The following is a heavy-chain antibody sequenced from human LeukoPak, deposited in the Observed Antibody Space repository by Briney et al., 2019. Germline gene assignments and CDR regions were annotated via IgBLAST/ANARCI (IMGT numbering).Heavy chain of an antibody. J-gene: IGHJ6*02. V-gene: IGHV4-4*07. CDR3: ARDNGYYDSSGYYAPYYYYGTDV. Sequence: SETLSLTCTVSGGSISSYYWSWIRQPPGKRLEWIGRIYTSGSTNYNPSLKSRVTMSVDTSKNQFSLKLSSVTAADTAVYYCARDNGYYDSSGYYAPYYYYGTDVWGQGTTVTVSS. D-gene: IGHD3-22*01. CDR2: IYTSGST. CDR1: GGSISSYY.